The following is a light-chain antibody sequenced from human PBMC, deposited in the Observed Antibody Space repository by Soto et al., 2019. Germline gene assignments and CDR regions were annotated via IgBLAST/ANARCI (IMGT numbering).Light chain of an antibody. CDR3: LQHYNFSWT. V-gene: IGKV3-15*01. J-gene: IGKJ1*01. CDR1: QSVSSN. CDR2: GAS. Sequence: EIVMTQSPATLSVSPGERATLSCRASQSVSSNLAWYQQKPGQAPRLLIYGASTRATGIPGRFSGSGSGTEFTLTISSLQPEDFATYYCLQHYNFSWTFGQGTKVDIK.